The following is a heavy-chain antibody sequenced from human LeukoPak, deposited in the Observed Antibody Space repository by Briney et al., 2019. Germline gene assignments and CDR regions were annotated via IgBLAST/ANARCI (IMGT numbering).Heavy chain of an antibody. Sequence: GGSLRLSCAASGFTFSNSAMSWVRQAPGKGLEWVSTISGSGGSTYYADSVKGRFTISRDNSKSTLYLQMNSLRAEDTAMYYCARDSSWHVPVPENPVAFDYWGQGTLVTVSS. CDR3: ARDSSWHVPVPENPVAFDY. V-gene: IGHV3-23*01. CDR2: ISGSGGST. J-gene: IGHJ4*02. D-gene: IGHD6-13*01. CDR1: GFTFSNSA.